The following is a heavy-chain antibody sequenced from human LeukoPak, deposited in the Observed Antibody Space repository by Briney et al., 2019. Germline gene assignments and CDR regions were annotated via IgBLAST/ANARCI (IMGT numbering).Heavy chain of an antibody. CDR3: AKGVGGRDMIGNAFDI. Sequence: QSGGSLRLSCAASGFTFSSYAMSWVRQAPGKGLEWVSAISGSGGSTYYADSVKGRFTISRDNSKNTLYLQMNSLRAEDTAVYYCAKGVGGRDMIGNAFDIWGQGTMVTVSS. CDR2: ISGSGGST. D-gene: IGHD3-22*01. CDR1: GFTFSSYA. J-gene: IGHJ3*02. V-gene: IGHV3-23*01.